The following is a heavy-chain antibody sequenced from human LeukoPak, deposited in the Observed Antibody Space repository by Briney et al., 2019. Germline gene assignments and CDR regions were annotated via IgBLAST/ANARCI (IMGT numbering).Heavy chain of an antibody. CDR2: FDPEDGET. CDR3: ATGPEVVVITDLYYFDY. J-gene: IGHJ4*02. D-gene: IGHD3-22*01. Sequence: EWMGGFDPEDGETIYAQKFQGRVTMTEDTSTDTAYMELSSLRSEDTAVYYCATGPEVVVITDLYYFDYWGQGTLVTVSS. V-gene: IGHV1-24*01.